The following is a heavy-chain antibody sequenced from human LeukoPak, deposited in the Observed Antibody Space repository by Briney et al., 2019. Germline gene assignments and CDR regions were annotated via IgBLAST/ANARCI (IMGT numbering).Heavy chain of an antibody. Sequence: ASVKVSCKASGGTFSSYAISWVRQAPGQGLEWMGGIIPIFGTANYAQKFQGRVTITTDESTSTAYMELSSLRSEDTAVYYCASSYAPSTAADWWGQGTLVTVSS. CDR3: ASSYAPSTAADW. CDR1: GGTFSSYA. J-gene: IGHJ4*02. CDR2: IIPIFGTA. D-gene: IGHD3-9*01. V-gene: IGHV1-69*05.